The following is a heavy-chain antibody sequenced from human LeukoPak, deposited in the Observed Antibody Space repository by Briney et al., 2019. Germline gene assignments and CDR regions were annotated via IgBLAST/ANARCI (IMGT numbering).Heavy chain of an antibody. CDR1: GGSITSNH. Sequence: SETLSLTCTVSGGSITSNHWSWVRQPPGKGLEWIGQVHHSGGTSYNPSLRSRVTISIDKSENQFSLKLNSVTAADTAVYYCAGSPIGYGMDVWGQGTTVTVSS. V-gene: IGHV4-4*02. J-gene: IGHJ6*02. CDR2: VHHSGGT. CDR3: AGSPIGYGMDV.